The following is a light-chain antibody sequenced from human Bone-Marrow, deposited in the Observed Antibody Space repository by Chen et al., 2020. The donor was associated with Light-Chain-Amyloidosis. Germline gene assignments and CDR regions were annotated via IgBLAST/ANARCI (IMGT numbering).Light chain of an antibody. CDR2: DNS. CDR1: TSNIGNKD. CDR3: ATWDSSLSAGV. V-gene: IGLV1-51*01. Sequence: QSVLTQPPSVSAAPGQRVTISCSGRTSNIGNKDVTWYQQVPGAAPKLLIFDNSKRPSGMPDRFAGSKSGTFATLDIVEGQAGAEALYHGATWDSSLSAGVFGVGTQLTVL. J-gene: IGLJ2*01.